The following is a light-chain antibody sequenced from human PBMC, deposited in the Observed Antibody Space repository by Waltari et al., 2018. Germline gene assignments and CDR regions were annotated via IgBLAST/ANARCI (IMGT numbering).Light chain of an antibody. CDR1: QSLLHSNGYNY. CDR3: MQALQTPDT. J-gene: IGKJ2*01. Sequence: DIVMTQSPLSLPVTPGEPASISCSSSQSLLHSNGYNYLDWYLQKPGQSPQLLIYLGSNRASGVPDRFSGSGSGTDCTLKISRVEAEDVGVYYCMQALQTPDTFGQGTKLEIK. V-gene: IGKV2-28*01. CDR2: LGS.